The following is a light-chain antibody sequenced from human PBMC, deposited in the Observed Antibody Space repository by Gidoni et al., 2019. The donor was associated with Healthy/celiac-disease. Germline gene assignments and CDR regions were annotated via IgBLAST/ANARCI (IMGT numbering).Light chain of an antibody. CDR3: QQRSNWPSLT. V-gene: IGKV3-11*01. Sequence: EIVLTQSPATLSLSPGERATLSVRASQSVSSYLAWYQQKPGQAPRLLIYDASNRATGIPARFSGSGSGTYFTLTISSLEPEDFAVYYCQQRSNWPSLTFGGGTKVEIK. CDR1: QSVSSY. J-gene: IGKJ4*01. CDR2: DAS.